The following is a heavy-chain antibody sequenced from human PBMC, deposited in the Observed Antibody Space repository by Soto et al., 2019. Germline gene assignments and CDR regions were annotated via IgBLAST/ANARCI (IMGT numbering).Heavy chain of an antibody. D-gene: IGHD2-21*02. CDR2: KSYDGNNK. CDR1: GFTFSSYG. Sequence: QVQLVESEGGVVQPGRSLRLSCAASGFTFSSYGMHWVRQAPGKGLEWVAVKSYDGNNKYYAESVKGRFTISRDNSKNTLYLQMNSLRAEDTAVYYCAGACGGDCYSNDAFDIWGQGTMVTVSS. CDR3: AGACGGDCYSNDAFDI. J-gene: IGHJ3*02. V-gene: IGHV3-30*03.